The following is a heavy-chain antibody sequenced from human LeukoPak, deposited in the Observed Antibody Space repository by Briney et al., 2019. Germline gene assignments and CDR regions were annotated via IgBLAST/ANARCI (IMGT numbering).Heavy chain of an antibody. Sequence: ASVKVSCKASGYTFTSYYMHWVRQARGQGLEWMGIINPSGGSTSYAQKFQGRVTMTRDTSTSTVYMELSSLRSEDTAVYDCARDNSVEDTAWWFDPWGQGTLVTVSS. CDR2: INPSGGST. D-gene: IGHD4-23*01. J-gene: IGHJ5*02. V-gene: IGHV1-46*01. CDR1: GYTFTSYY. CDR3: ARDNSVEDTAWWFDP.